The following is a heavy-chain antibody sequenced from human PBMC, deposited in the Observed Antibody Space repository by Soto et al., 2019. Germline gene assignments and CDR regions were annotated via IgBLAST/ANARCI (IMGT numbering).Heavy chain of an antibody. CDR1: GYTFTNYA. CDR2: INTANGNT. CDR3: AREKVEGYYYYYGMDV. Sequence: QVQLVQSGAEEKKPGASVKVSCKASGYTFTNYAVHWVRQAPGQRLECMGWINTANGNTEYSQKFQGRVAFTRDTXAXXAYMELNSLRSEDTAVYYCAREKVEGYYYYYGMDVWGQGTTVTVSS. D-gene: IGHD2-2*01. V-gene: IGHV1-3*05. J-gene: IGHJ6*02.